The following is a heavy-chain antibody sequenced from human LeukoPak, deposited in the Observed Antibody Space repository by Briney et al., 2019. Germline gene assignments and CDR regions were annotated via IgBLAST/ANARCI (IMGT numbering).Heavy chain of an antibody. CDR1: GFTFSSYA. Sequence: GGSLRLSCAASGFTFSSYAMSWVRQAPGRGLEWVSAISGSGGSTYYADSVKGRFTISRDNSKNTLYLQMNSLRAEDTAVYYCAKAETTVTTHQTDFDYWGRGTLVTVSS. CDR2: ISGSGGST. CDR3: AKAETTVTTHQTDFDY. J-gene: IGHJ4*02. D-gene: IGHD4-17*01. V-gene: IGHV3-23*01.